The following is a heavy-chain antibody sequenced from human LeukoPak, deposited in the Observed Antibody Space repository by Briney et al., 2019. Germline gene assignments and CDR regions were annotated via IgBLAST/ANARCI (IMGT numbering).Heavy chain of an antibody. D-gene: IGHD3-9*01. CDR1: GYTFTSYG. V-gene: IGHV1-18*01. J-gene: IGHJ4*02. Sequence: ASVKVSCKASGYTFTSYGISWARQAPGQGLEWMGWISAYNGNTNYAQKLQGRVTMTTDTSTSTAYMELRSLRSDDTAVYYCARGGGRGLTGYYSPFDYWGQGTLVTVSS. CDR2: ISAYNGNT. CDR3: ARGGGRGLTGYYSPFDY.